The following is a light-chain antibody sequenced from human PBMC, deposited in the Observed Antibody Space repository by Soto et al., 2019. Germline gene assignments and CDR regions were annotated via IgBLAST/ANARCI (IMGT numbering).Light chain of an antibody. J-gene: IGKJ5*01. CDR1: QSVTSL. CDR2: DAS. V-gene: IGKV3-11*01. CDR3: QQRSTWPRVT. Sequence: EIVLTQSPATLSLSPGERATLSCRASQSVTSLLAWYQQKPGQAPRLLIYDASNRATGIPDRFSGSGSGTDFTLTISSLEPEDFATYYCQQRSTWPRVTFGQGTRLEIK.